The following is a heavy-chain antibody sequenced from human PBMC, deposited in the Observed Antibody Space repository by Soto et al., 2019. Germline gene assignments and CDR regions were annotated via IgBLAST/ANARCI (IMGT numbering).Heavy chain of an antibody. Sequence: GSLRLSCAASGFIFENFGMSWVRQAPGKGLEWISSISGSGFKKYYADSVKGRFTISRDNSKSTVYLELNNLSAEDTAVYHCAKNQGVELVPLATVDWFDPWGQGSAVTVS. J-gene: IGHJ5*02. V-gene: IGHV3-23*01. CDR3: AKNQGVELVPLATVDWFDP. D-gene: IGHD1-26*01. CDR2: ISGSGFKK. CDR1: GFIFENFG.